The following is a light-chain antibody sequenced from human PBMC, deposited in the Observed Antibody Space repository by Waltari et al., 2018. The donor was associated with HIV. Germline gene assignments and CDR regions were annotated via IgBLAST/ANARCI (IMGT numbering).Light chain of an antibody. Sequence: DIHITQSLSTLSASVGDRVTLTCRASQSISNWLAWYQQKPGNAPKLLIYKASTLEGGIPSRFRGSGSGTEFTLTINSLQPDDFATYFCQQYYLSPWTFGQGARV. CDR2: KAS. CDR1: QSISNW. V-gene: IGKV1-5*03. CDR3: QQYYLSPWT. J-gene: IGKJ1*01.